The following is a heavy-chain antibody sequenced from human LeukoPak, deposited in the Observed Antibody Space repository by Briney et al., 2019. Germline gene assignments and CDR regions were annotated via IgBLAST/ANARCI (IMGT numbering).Heavy chain of an antibody. V-gene: IGHV1-2*02. CDR2: INPNSGGT. CDR3: ARGGRAAMVALDY. D-gene: IGHD5-18*01. Sequence: ASVKVSCKASGYTFTGYYMHWVRQAPGQGLEWMGWINPNSGGTNYAQKFQGRVTMTRDTSISTAYMELSSLRSEDTAVYYCARGGRAAMVALDYWGQGTLVTVSS. J-gene: IGHJ4*02. CDR1: GYTFTGYY.